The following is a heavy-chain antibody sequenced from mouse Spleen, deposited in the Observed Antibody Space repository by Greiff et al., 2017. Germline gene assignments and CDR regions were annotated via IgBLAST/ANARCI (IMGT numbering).Heavy chain of an antibody. D-gene: IGHD2-14*01. CDR1: GFSLTSYG. V-gene: IGHV2-9*02. Sequence: VQLVESGPGLVAPSQSLSITCTVSGFSLTSYGVHWVRQPPGKGLEWLGVIWAGGSTNYNSALMSRLSISKDNSKSQVFLKMNSLQTDDTAMYYCARDEAYYRYDEGFDYWGQGTTLTVSS. J-gene: IGHJ2*01. CDR2: IWAGGST. CDR3: ARDEAYYRYDEGFDY.